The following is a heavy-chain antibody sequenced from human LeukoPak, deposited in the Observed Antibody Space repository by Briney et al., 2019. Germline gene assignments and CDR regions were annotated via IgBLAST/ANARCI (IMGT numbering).Heavy chain of an antibody. Sequence: GASLKVSCKASGDTFTSYAMHWVRQAPGQRLEWMGWINAGNGNTKYSQKFQGRVTITRDTSASTAYMELSSLRSEDTAVYYCARSPLPGSSGDYWGQGTLVTVPS. D-gene: IGHD6-19*01. V-gene: IGHV1-3*01. CDR2: INAGNGNT. J-gene: IGHJ4*02. CDR3: ARSPLPGSSGDY. CDR1: GDTFTSYA.